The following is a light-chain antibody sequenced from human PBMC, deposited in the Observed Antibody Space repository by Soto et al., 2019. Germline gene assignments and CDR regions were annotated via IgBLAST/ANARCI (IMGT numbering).Light chain of an antibody. CDR3: SSLSTTSTPIV. CDR2: EVN. Sequence: QSVLSQPASMSGSPGQSITIPCTGASSDIGLYNYVSWYQHHPGKAPKLLISEVNVRPSGLSDRFSASMAGNTASLTISGLQPEDEAYYYCSSLSTTSTPIVFGSGTKVTVL. CDR1: SSDIGLYNY. V-gene: IGLV2-14*01. J-gene: IGLJ1*01.